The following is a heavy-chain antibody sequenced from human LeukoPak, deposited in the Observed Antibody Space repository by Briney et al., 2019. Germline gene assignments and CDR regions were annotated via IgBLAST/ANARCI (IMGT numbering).Heavy chain of an antibody. Sequence: GGSLRLSCAASGFTFNSYAMSWVRQAPGKGLEWVSVIDSGDRTYYADSVKGRFTISRDNSKNTLYLQMNSLRAEDTAVYYCATSRTLDYWGQGTLVTVSS. CDR1: GFTFNSYA. D-gene: IGHD2-2*01. V-gene: IGHV3-66*01. CDR2: IDSGDRT. J-gene: IGHJ4*02. CDR3: ATSRTLDY.